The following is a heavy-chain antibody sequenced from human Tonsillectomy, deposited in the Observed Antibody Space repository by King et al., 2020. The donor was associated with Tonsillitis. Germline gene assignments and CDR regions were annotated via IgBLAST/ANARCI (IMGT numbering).Heavy chain of an antibody. V-gene: IGHV3-48*02. D-gene: IGHD5-24*01. CDR1: GFMFSGYS. J-gene: IGHJ5*02. Sequence: VQLVESGGGLIHPGGSLRLTCEGSGFMFSGYSMHWLRQAPGKGPEWVSYISSSSTTIYHADSVKGRFTISRDNVKRSVYLQMNSLTDEDTAIYYCARVEDGYRSAAGTWFDPWGQGTLVIVSS. CDR2: ISSSSTTI. CDR3: ARVEDGYRSAAGTWFDP.